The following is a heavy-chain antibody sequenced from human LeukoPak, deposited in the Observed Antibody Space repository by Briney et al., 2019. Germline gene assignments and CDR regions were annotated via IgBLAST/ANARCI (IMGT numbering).Heavy chain of an antibody. Sequence: PSQTLSLTRAVSGGSISSGGYSWSWIRQPPGKGLEWIGYIYHSGSTYYNPSLKSRVTISVDRSKNQFSLKLSSVTAADTAVYYCARVSDSSGRDAFDIWGQGTMVTVSS. D-gene: IGHD3-22*01. J-gene: IGHJ3*02. CDR1: GGSISSGGYS. CDR2: IYHSGST. V-gene: IGHV4-30-2*01. CDR3: ARVSDSSGRDAFDI.